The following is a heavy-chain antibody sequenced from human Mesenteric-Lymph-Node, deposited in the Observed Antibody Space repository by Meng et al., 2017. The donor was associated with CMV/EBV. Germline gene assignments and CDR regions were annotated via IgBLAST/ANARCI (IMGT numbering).Heavy chain of an antibody. CDR1: GFTFSNAW. D-gene: IGHD7-27*01. Sequence: SCAASGFTFSNAWMSWVRQAPGKGLEWVGRIKSKTDGETTDYAAPVKGRFTISRDDSKNTLYLQMNSLKTEDTAVYYCTTDTNWFDYWGQGTLVTVSS. CDR3: TTDTNWFDY. V-gene: IGHV3-15*01. J-gene: IGHJ4*02. CDR2: IKSKTDGETT.